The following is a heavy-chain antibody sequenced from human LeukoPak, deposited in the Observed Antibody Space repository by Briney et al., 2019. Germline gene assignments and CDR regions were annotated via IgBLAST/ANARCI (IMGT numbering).Heavy chain of an antibody. V-gene: IGHV4-59*02. Sequence: SETLSLTCTVSGGSVISYYWSWIRQPPGKGLEWLGYIYSNGSTTFHPSLKSRLTLSVDTSKNQFSLKLTSVTAAYTAVYYCAGSGGGYTTTIVGYFFDYWGQGALVTVSS. CDR2: IYSNGST. CDR1: GGSVISYY. CDR3: AGSGGGYTTTIVGYFFDY. D-gene: IGHD3-16*01. J-gene: IGHJ4*02.